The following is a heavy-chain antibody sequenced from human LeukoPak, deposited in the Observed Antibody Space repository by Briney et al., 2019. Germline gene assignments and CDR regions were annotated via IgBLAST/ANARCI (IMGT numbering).Heavy chain of an antibody. CDR1: GGSISSYY. V-gene: IGHV4-59*01. J-gene: IGHJ6*02. CDR3: ARQRQPLRYYGMDV. CDR2: IYYSGST. D-gene: IGHD6-25*01. Sequence: SETLSLTCTVSGGSISSYYWSWIRQPPGKGLDWIGYIYYSGSTNYNPSLKSRVTISVDTSKNQFSLKLSSVTAADTAVYYCARQRQPLRYYGMDVWGQGTTVTVSS.